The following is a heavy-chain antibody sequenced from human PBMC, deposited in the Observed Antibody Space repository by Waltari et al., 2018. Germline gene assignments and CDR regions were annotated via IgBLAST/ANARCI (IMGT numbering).Heavy chain of an antibody. CDR1: GYTFTSYY. V-gene: IGHV1-46*01. CDR2: INPSGGST. CDR3: AITNSYRGAFDI. J-gene: IGHJ3*02. Sequence: QVQLVQSGAEVKKPGASVKVSCKASGYTFTSYYMHWVRQAPGQGLEWMGIINPSGGSTSYGQKFQGRVTMTRDTSTSTVYMELSSLRSEDTAVYYCAITNSYRGAFDIWGQGTMVTVSS. D-gene: IGHD2-21*01.